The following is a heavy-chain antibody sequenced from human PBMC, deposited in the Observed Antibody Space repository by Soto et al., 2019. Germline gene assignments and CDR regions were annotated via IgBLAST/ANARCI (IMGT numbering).Heavy chain of an antibody. V-gene: IGHV4-34*01. D-gene: IGHD6-13*01. CDR2: INHGGTT. CDR3: ARGVPGYSTSWYAY. CDR1: GGSFSGHY. J-gene: IGHJ4*02. Sequence: SETLSLTCAVYGGSFSGHYWSWIRQPPGKGLEWIGEINHGGTTNYNLSLKSRVTISVDTSKNQFSLKLSSVTAADTAVYYCARGVPGYSTSWYAYWGPGTLVTVSS.